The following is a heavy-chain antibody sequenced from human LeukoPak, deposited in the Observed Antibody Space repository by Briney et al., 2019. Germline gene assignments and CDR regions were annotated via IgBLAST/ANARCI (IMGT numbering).Heavy chain of an antibody. D-gene: IGHD3-22*01. CDR2: ISSSYI. CDR3: ARHDSSGYGGMDV. J-gene: IGHJ6*02. V-gene: IGHV3-21*01. CDR1: GFTFSSYS. Sequence: GGSLRLSCAASGFTFSSYSMNWVRQAPGKGLEWVSSISSSYIYYADSVKGRFTISRDNAKNSLYLQMNSLRAEDTAVYYCARHDSSGYGGMDVWGQGTTVTVS.